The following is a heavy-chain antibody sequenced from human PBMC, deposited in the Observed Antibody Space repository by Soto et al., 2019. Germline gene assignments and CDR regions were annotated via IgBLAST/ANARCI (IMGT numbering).Heavy chain of an antibody. CDR2: ISYDGSNK. D-gene: IGHD2-21*02. Sequence: PGGSLRLSCAASGFTFSNYAMHWVRQAPGKGLEWVAVISYDGSNKYYADSVKGRFTISRDSSKNTLHLQMNSLRAEDTTVYYCARDFADCGGDCSLYYFDYWGQGTLVTVSS. J-gene: IGHJ4*02. CDR3: ARDFADCGGDCSLYYFDY. CDR1: GFTFSNYA. V-gene: IGHV3-30-3*01.